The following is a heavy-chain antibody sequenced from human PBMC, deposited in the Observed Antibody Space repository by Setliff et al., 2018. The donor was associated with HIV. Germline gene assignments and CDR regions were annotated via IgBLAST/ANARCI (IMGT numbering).Heavy chain of an antibody. J-gene: IGHJ5*02. D-gene: IGHD2-2*03. V-gene: IGHV4-4*02. CDR2: IYHGGNT. CDR1: GGSISSNSW. Sequence: LRRTLSLTCDVSGGSISSNSWWTWVRQPPGKGLEWIGQIYHGGNTRYNPSLKSRLTMSIDKSKNQVSLELSSVTAADTAVCYCVASPLLDIVIIPADTNLGGHWLDPWGQGTLVTVSS. CDR3: VASPLLDIVIIPADTNLGGHWLDP.